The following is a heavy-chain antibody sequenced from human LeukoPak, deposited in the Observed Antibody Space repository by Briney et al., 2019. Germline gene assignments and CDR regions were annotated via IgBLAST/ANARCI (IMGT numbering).Heavy chain of an antibody. Sequence: SETLSLTCAVSGDSVRNSAYYWDWSRQPPGKGLEWIGNIYSDGSTRYSPSLKSRVTISVDKSKNQFSLKLTSVTAADTAVYYCARRYYYGSGSPEYWGQGTQVTVSS. CDR1: GDSVRNSAYY. CDR3: ARRYYYGSGSPEY. V-gene: IGHV4-39*01. J-gene: IGHJ4*02. D-gene: IGHD3-10*01. CDR2: IYSDGST.